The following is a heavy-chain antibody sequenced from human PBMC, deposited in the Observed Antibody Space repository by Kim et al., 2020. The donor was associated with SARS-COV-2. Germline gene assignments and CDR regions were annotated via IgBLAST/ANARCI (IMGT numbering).Heavy chain of an antibody. J-gene: IGHJ5*02. CDR3: ARQGVDYDFWSGYPFDP. Sequence: LKWRVTISVDTSKNQFSLKRSSVTAADTAVYYCARQGVDYDFWSGYPFDPWGQGTLVTVSS. D-gene: IGHD3-3*01. V-gene: IGHV4-39*01.